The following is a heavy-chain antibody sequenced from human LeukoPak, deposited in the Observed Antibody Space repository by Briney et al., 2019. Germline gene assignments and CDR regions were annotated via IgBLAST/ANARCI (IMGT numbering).Heavy chain of an antibody. V-gene: IGHV1-2*02. CDR3: ARESHYDILTGEGLAYYYYGMDV. CDR2: INPNSGGT. Sequence: ASVKVSCKASGYTFTGYYMHWVRQAPGQGLEWMGWINPNSGGTNYAQKFQGRVTMTRDTSISTAYMELSRLRSDDTAVYYCARESHYDILTGEGLAYYYYGMDVWGQGTTVTVSS. J-gene: IGHJ6*02. CDR1: GYTFTGYY. D-gene: IGHD3-9*01.